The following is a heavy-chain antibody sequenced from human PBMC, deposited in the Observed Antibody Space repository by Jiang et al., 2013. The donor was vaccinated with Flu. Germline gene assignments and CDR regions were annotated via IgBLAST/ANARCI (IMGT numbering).Heavy chain of an antibody. V-gene: IGHV4-39*01. J-gene: IGHJ4*02. CDR1: GGSISSSSYY. CDR3: ARRDMQVVAAYYFDY. Sequence: PGLVKPSETLSLTCTVSGGSISSSSYYWGWIRQPPGKGLEWIGSIYYSGSTYYNPSLKSRVTISVDTSKNQFSLKLSSVTAADTAVYYCARRDMQVVAAYYFDYWGQGTLVTVSS. CDR2: IYYSGST. D-gene: IGHD2-15*01.